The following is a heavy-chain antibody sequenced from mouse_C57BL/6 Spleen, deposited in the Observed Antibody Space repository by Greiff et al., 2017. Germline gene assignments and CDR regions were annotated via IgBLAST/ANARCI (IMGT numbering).Heavy chain of an antibody. CDR1: GFTFSSYA. CDR2: ISDGGSYT. V-gene: IGHV5-4*01. CDR3: ARDATTVVDY. Sequence: EVQLVESGGGLVKPGGSLKLSCAVSGFTFSSYAMSWVRQTPEKRLEWVATISDGGSYTYYPDNVKGRFTISRDNAKNNLYLQMSHLKSEDTAMYYCARDATTVVDYWGQGTTLTVSS. D-gene: IGHD1-1*01. J-gene: IGHJ2*01.